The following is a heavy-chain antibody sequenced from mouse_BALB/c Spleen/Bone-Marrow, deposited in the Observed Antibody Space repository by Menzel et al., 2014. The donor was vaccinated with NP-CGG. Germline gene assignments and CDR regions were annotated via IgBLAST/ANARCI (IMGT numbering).Heavy chain of an antibody. CDR2: IDPSDSET. CDR3: ARGYGNSVAWFAY. J-gene: IGHJ3*01. D-gene: IGHD2-10*02. CDR1: GYTFTSYW. Sequence: QVQLQQPGAELVRPGTSVKLSCKAAGYTFTSYWMNWVRQRPGQGLEWIGMIDPSDSETHYNQMFKDKATLTVDKSSSTAYVQLSSLTSEDSAVYYCARGYGNSVAWFAYWGQGSLVTVSA. V-gene: IGHV1-61*01.